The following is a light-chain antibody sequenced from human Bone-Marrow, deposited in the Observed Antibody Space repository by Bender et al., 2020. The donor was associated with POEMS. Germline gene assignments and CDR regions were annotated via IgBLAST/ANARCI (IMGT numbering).Light chain of an antibody. CDR1: SSDVGSYNL. CDR3: GSYTTSSTLMI. CDR2: EVN. V-gene: IGLV2-14*02. J-gene: IGLJ2*01. Sequence: QSALTQPRSVSGSPGQSITISCTGTSSDVGSYNLVSWYQQHPGKAPKFILYEVNKRPSGISNRFSGSKSGNTASLTISGLQAEDEADYFCGSYTTSSTLMIFAGGTKLTVL.